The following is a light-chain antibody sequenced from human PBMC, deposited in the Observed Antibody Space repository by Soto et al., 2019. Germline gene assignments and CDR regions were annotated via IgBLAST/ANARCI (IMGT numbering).Light chain of an antibody. CDR1: SSDVGGYNY. CDR2: DVS. CDR3: SSYTSSSTYV. V-gene: IGLV2-14*01. J-gene: IGLJ1*01. Sequence: TQPASVSGPPGQSITISCTGTSSDVGGYNYVSWYQQHPGKAPKLMIYDVSNRPSGVSNRFSGSKSGNTASLTISGLQAEDEADYYCSSYTSSSTYVFGTGTKVTVL.